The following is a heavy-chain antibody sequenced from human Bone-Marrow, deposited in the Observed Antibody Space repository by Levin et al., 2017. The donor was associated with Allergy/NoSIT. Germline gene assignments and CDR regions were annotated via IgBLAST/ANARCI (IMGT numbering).Heavy chain of an antibody. J-gene: IGHJ6*03. Sequence: GESLKISCAASGFTFSSHDMHWVRQAPGKGLEWVAVIWSDESNKDYADSVKGRFTISRDNSKNTLYLEMTSLRAEDTAVYYCARSRYCGSISCYDMDVWGKGTTVTVSS. CDR3: ARSRYCGSISCYDMDV. CDR2: IWSDESNK. V-gene: IGHV3-33*01. CDR1: GFTFSSHD. D-gene: IGHD2-2*01.